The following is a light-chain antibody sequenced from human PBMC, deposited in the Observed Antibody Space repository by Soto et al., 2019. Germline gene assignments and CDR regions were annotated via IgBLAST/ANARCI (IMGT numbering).Light chain of an antibody. CDR2: DVS. J-gene: IGLJ1*01. V-gene: IGLV2-14*03. CDR1: SSDVGSYNY. CDR3: SSYTTSSTYV. Sequence: QSALTQPASVSGSPGQSITISCTGTSSDVGSYNYVSWYQHHPGIAPKVMIYDVSKRPSGVSNRFSGSKSGSTASLTISGLQAEDEADYYCSSYTTSSTYVFGTGTKATVL.